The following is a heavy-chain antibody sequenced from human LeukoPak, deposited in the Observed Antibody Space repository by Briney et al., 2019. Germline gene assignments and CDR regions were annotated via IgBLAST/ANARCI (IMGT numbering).Heavy chain of an antibody. CDR1: GDSFNSNNYY. Sequence: SETLSLTCTVSGDSFNSNNYYWGWVRQPPGTGLEWIGNIYYSGTTFYNPSLKSRVNISIDKAKNQLSLRLNSVTAADTAVYYCARRLVMAGRGFDYWGQGTLVTVSS. CDR3: ARRLVMAGRGFDY. J-gene: IGHJ4*02. V-gene: IGHV4-39*01. D-gene: IGHD6-19*01. CDR2: IYYSGTT.